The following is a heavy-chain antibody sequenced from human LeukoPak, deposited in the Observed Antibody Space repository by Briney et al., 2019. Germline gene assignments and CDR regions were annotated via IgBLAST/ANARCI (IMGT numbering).Heavy chain of an antibody. CDR3: ASKQWLVGGFDY. Sequence: GGSLRLSCAASGFTFSSYAMTWVRQAPGKGLEWVSTISGSGGSTYYADSVKGRFTISRDNSKNTLYLQMNSLRAEDTAVYYCASKQWLVGGFDYWGQGTLVTVSS. CDR1: GFTFSSYA. CDR2: ISGSGGST. D-gene: IGHD6-19*01. V-gene: IGHV3-23*01. J-gene: IGHJ4*02.